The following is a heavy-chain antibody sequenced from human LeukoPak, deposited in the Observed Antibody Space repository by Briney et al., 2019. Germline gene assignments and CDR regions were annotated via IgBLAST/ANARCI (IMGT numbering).Heavy chain of an antibody. CDR1: GFTFSSYA. Sequence: GGSLRLSCAASGFTFSSYAMSWVRQAPGKGLEWVSAISGSGGSTYYADSVKGRFTISRDNSKNTLYLQMNSLRAEDTAVYYCAKDAKYGEGYYGSGSYTYYYYYYMDVWGKGTTVTVSS. J-gene: IGHJ6*03. CDR3: AKDAKYGEGYYGSGSYTYYYYYYMDV. CDR2: ISGSGGST. V-gene: IGHV3-23*01. D-gene: IGHD3-10*01.